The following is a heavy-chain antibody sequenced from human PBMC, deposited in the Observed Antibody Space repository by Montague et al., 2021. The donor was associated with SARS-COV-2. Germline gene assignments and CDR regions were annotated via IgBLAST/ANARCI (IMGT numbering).Heavy chain of an antibody. CDR1: GGSISSGGYY. J-gene: IGHJ4*02. D-gene: IGHD6-19*01. V-gene: IGHV4-31*03. Sequence: TLSLTCTVSGGSISSGGYYWSWIRQHPGKGLEWIGYIYYSGSTYYNPSLKSRVTISVDTSKNQFSLKLSPVTAADTAVYYCAGVVASSGWLNPRGSGTFDHWGQGTLVTVSS. CDR2: IYYSGST. CDR3: AGVVASSGWLNPRGSGTFDH.